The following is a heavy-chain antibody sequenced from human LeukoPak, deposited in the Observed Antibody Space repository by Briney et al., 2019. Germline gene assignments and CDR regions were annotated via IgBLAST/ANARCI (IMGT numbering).Heavy chain of an antibody. CDR1: GGSISSYY. D-gene: IGHD1-26*01. CDR3: ASGSLTRNAFDI. CDR2: IYTSGST. V-gene: IGHV4-4*07. J-gene: IGHJ3*02. Sequence: SETLSLTCTVSGGSISSYYWSWIRQPAGKGLEWIGRIYTSGSTNYNPSLKSRVTMSVDTSKNQFSLKLSSVTAADTAIYYCASGSLTRNAFDIWGQGTMVTVSS.